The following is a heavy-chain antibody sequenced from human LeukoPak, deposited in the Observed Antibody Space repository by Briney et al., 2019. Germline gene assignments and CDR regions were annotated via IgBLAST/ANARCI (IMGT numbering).Heavy chain of an antibody. CDR2: FYPGDSDT. V-gene: IGHV5-51*01. J-gene: IGHJ6*03. D-gene: IGHD6-13*01. CDR1: GYSFTSYW. CDR3: ARRSSSSWPHYYYYMDV. Sequence: GESLKISCKGSGYSFTSYWIGWVRQMPGKGLEWMGIFYPGDSDTRYSPSFQGQVTISADKSISTAYLQWSSLKASDTAMYYCARRSSSSWPHYYYYMDVWGKGTTVTVSS.